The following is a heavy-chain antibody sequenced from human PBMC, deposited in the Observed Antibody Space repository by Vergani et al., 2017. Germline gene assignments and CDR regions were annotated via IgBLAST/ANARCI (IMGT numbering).Heavy chain of an antibody. J-gene: IGHJ6*02. Sequence: QVQLVQSGAEVKKPGSSVKVSCKASGGTFSSYAISWVRQAPGQGLEWMGRIIPIFGTANYAQKFQGRVTITAEESTSTAYMELSSLSSEDTAVYYCAREGHVGAVTVPPVYYYYGMDVWGQGTTVTVSS. D-gene: IGHD2-21*02. CDR3: AREGHVGAVTVPPVYYYYGMDV. V-gene: IGHV1-69*18. CDR2: IIPIFGTA. CDR1: GGTFSSYA.